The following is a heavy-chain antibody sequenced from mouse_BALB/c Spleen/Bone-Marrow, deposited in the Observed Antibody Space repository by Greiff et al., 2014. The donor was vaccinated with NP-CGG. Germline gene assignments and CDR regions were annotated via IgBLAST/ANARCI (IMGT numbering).Heavy chain of an antibody. Sequence: VQLHQSGAELVTPGASVKLSCQPSGYTFTSYWIQWVKQRPGQGLGWIGEIFPGTGTTYYNEKFKGKATLTIDTSSSTAYMQLSSQTSEDAAVYFGASRDSSGYVPDYWGQGTTLTVSS. D-gene: IGHD3-2*01. CDR3: ASRDSSGYVPDY. CDR2: IFPGTGTT. CDR1: GYTFTSYW. V-gene: IGHV1S132*01. J-gene: IGHJ2*01.